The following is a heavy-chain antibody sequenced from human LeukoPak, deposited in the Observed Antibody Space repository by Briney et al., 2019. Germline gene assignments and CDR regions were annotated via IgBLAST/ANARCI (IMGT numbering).Heavy chain of an antibody. Sequence: SGPTLVKPTQTVTLTCTFSGFSLSTGGVGVGVGRIRQPPGKALEWLALIYWDDDKRYSPSLKSRLTITKDTSKNQVVLTMTNMDPADTATYYCAHPGGPGSFDVWGQGTVVTVSS. CDR2: IYWDDDK. V-gene: IGHV2-5*02. CDR3: AHPGGPGSFDV. CDR1: GFSLSTGGVGVG. J-gene: IGHJ3*01. D-gene: IGHD3-10*01.